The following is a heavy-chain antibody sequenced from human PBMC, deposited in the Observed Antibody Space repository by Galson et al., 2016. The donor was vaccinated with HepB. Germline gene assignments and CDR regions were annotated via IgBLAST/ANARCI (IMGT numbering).Heavy chain of an antibody. CDR1: GFTVSNNY. J-gene: IGHJ5*02. CDR3: ARDPGISGTT. D-gene: IGHD1-7*01. CDR2: IYSGGST. Sequence: SLRLSCAASGFTVSNNYMTWVRQAPGKGLEWVSTIYSGGSTFYTGSVQGRFTIYRHNSKNTLYLQMDTLRPEDTAVYYCARDPGISGTTWGQGILVTVSS. V-gene: IGHV3-53*04.